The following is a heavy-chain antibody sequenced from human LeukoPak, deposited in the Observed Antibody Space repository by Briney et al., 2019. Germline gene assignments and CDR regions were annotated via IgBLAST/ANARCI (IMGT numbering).Heavy chain of an antibody. V-gene: IGHV4-34*01. CDR1: GGSFGGYY. J-gene: IGHJ4*02. CDR3: ARLTGTGRLRPTKYYFDY. CDR2: INHSGST. Sequence: PSETLSLTCAVYGGSFGGYYWSWIRQPPGKGLEWIGEINHSGSTNYNPSLKSRVTISVDTSKNQFSLKLSSVTAADTAVYYCARLTGTGRLRPTKYYFDYWGQGTLVTVSS. D-gene: IGHD1-14*01.